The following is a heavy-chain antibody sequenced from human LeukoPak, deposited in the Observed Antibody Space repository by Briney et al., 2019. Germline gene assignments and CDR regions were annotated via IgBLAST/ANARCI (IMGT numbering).Heavy chain of an antibody. CDR3: ARVYCSSTSCYETRFDP. D-gene: IGHD2-2*01. Sequence: SVKVFCKASGGTFSSYAISWVRQAPGQGLEWMGGIIPIFGTANYAQKFQGRVTITADKSTSTAYMELSSLRSEDTAVYYCARVYCSSTSCYETRFDPWGQGTLVTVSS. J-gene: IGHJ5*02. CDR2: IIPIFGTA. V-gene: IGHV1-69*06. CDR1: GGTFSSYA.